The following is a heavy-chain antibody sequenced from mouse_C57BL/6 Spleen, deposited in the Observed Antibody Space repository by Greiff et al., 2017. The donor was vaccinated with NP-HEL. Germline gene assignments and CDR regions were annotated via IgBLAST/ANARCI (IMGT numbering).Heavy chain of an antibody. CDR2: IDPETGGT. J-gene: IGHJ3*01. V-gene: IGHV1-15*01. Sequence: QVQLQQSGAELVRPGASVTLSCKASGYTFTDYEMHWVKQTPVHGLEWIGAIDPETGGTAYNQKFKGKAILTADKSSSTAYMELRSLTSEDSAVYYCTRFGRRTAQATLFAYWGQGTLVTVSA. CDR3: TRFGRRTAQATLFAY. D-gene: IGHD3-2*02. CDR1: GYTFTDYE.